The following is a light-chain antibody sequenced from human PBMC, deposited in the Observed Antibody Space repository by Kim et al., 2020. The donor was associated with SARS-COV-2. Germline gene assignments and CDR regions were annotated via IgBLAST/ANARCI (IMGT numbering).Light chain of an antibody. J-gene: IGLJ1*01. V-gene: IGLV9-49*01. CDR2: VGTGGIVG. CDR1: SGYSNYK. Sequence: QPVLTQPRSASASLGASVTLTCTLSSGYSNYKVDWFQQRPGKGPRFVMRVGTGGIVGSKGDGIPDRFSVLGSGLNRYLTIKNIQEEDEGDYHCGADHASGSNFVYVFGTGTQLTVL. CDR3: GADHASGSNFVYV.